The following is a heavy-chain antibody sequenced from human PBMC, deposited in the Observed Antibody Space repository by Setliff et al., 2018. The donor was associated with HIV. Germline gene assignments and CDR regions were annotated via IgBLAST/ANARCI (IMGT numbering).Heavy chain of an antibody. CDR1: GGSVTRNY. V-gene: IGHV4-59*02. CDR2: IYYSGTT. Sequence: SETLSLTCSVSGGSVTRNYWSWIRQPPGKGLEWIGYIYYSGTTNYNPSLKSRVTFSVDMSKTQVSLKPTSVTAADTAMYFCARVRGDNFWSGSYSLPASDAFDVWGQGTMVTVSS. CDR3: ARVRGDNFWSGSYSLPASDAFDV. J-gene: IGHJ3*01. D-gene: IGHD3-3*01.